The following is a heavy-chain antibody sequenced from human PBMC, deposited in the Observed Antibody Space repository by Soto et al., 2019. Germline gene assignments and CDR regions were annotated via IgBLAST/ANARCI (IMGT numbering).Heavy chain of an antibody. CDR2: ISGSGGRT. V-gene: IGHV3-23*01. Sequence: EVQLLVSGGGLVQPGGSLRLSCAASGFTFSSYAMIWVRQAPGKGLEWVSSISGSGGRTYYADSVKGRFTISRDNSKNTLSLQMSSLRAEDTAVYYCAKVGRVTMVRRLTTYYYNYGMDVWGQGTTVTVSS. D-gene: IGHD3-10*01. CDR1: GFTFSSYA. CDR3: AKVGRVTMVRRLTTYYYNYGMDV. J-gene: IGHJ6*02.